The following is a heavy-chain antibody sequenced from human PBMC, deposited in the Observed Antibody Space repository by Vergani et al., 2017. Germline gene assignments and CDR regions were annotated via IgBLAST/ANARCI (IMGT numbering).Heavy chain of an antibody. CDR2: IYYSGTT. J-gene: IGHJ6*03. CDR1: GYSISSGYY. Sequence: QVQLQESGPGLLKPSETLSLTCTVSGYSISSGYYWSWIRQHPGKGLEWIGYIYYSGTTYYNPSLESRLTISLDTSENHLSLKLTSVTAADTAVYYCARQKDYYMDVWGKGATVTVS. CDR3: ARQKDYYMDV. V-gene: IGHV4-31*03.